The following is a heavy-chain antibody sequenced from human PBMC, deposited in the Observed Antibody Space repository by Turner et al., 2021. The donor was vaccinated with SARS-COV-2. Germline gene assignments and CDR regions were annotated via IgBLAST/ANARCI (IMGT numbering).Heavy chain of an antibody. CDR3: AKDDNYDFWTGYYMY. J-gene: IGHJ4*02. V-gene: IGHV3-30*18. Sequence: QVQLVESGGGVVQPGRSLRLSCAASGFTFSSYGMHWVRQAPGKGLEWVAVRSYDGSNKYYADSVKGRFTISRDNSKNTLYLQMNSLRAEDTAVYYCAKDDNYDFWTGYYMYWGQGTLVTVS. D-gene: IGHD3-3*01. CDR1: GFTFSSYG. CDR2: RSYDGSNK.